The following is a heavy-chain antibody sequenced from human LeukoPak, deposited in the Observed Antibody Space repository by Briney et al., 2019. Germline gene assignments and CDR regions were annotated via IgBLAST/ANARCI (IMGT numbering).Heavy chain of an antibody. D-gene: IGHD5-18*01. Sequence: GGSLRLSCAASGFTFSDYYMSWIRQAPGKGLEWVSYISSSGSTKYYADSVKGRFTISRDNSKNTLYLQMNSLRAEDTAVYYCAREDTARGYFDYWGQGTLVTVSS. CDR1: GFTFSDYY. V-gene: IGHV3-11*04. CDR3: AREDTARGYFDY. J-gene: IGHJ4*02. CDR2: ISSSGSTK.